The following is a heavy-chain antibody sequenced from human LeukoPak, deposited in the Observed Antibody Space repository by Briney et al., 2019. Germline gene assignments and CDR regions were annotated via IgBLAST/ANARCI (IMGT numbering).Heavy chain of an antibody. CDR3: ASVPFWSGTSEFDP. Sequence: GGSLRLSCAASGFSFSSYSMNWVRQAPGKGLEWVSYISSSSSTIYYADSVKGRFTISRDNAKNSLYLQMNSLRAEDTAVYYCASVPFWSGTSEFDPWGQGTLVTVSS. J-gene: IGHJ5*02. D-gene: IGHD3-3*01. CDR2: ISSSSSTI. V-gene: IGHV3-48*01. CDR1: GFSFSSYS.